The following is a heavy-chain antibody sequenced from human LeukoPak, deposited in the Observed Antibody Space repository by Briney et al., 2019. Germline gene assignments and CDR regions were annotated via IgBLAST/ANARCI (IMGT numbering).Heavy chain of an antibody. Sequence: GGSLRLSCDASGFTFSSYWMSWVRQAPGKGLEWVANIKQDGSEKYYVDSVKGRFTISRDNVKNSLYLQMNSLRAEETAVYYCARYSAAAGTGSWFDPWGQGTLVTVSS. J-gene: IGHJ5*02. CDR1: GFTFSSYW. CDR2: IKQDGSEK. D-gene: IGHD6-13*01. V-gene: IGHV3-7*01. CDR3: ARYSAAAGTGSWFDP.